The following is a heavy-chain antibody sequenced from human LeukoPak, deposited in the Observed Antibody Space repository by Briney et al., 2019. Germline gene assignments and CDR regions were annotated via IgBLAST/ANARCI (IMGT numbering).Heavy chain of an antibody. Sequence: GESLQISCKGSGYIFTNYWITWVRQMPGKGLEWMGRIDPSDSYTNYSPSFQGHVTISSDRSISTAYLQWSGLKASDTAMYYCAIGYSGYDPNFDFWGRGTLVTVSS. J-gene: IGHJ4*02. CDR2: IDPSDSYT. CDR1: GYIFTNYW. V-gene: IGHV5-10-1*01. D-gene: IGHD5-12*01. CDR3: AIGYSGYDPNFDF.